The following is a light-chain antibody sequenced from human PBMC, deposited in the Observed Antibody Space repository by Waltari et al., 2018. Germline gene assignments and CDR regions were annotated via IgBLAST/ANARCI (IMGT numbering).Light chain of an antibody. Sequence: DIQMTQSPSSLSASVGDRVTITCRTNQGITGNLAWYQQKPGKTPKLLISAASTLQPGVPSRFSGSGSGTDFTLTISSLQPEDVATYYCQKYNSAPFTFGGGTKVEIK. V-gene: IGKV1-27*01. CDR3: QKYNSAPFT. CDR1: QGITGN. CDR2: AAS. J-gene: IGKJ4*01.